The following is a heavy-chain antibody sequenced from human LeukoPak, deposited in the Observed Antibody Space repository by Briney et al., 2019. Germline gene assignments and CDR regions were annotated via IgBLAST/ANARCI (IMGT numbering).Heavy chain of an antibody. Sequence: ASVKVSCKASGYTFTNYAMQWVRQAPGQRLEWMGWINAGDGKTRYSQKFQGRVTITRDTSASTAYMELSSLRSEDTAVYYCARGRCFGTKVGYYFDYWGQGTLVTVSS. CDR3: ARGRCFGTKVGYYFDY. CDR1: GYTFTNYA. CDR2: INAGDGKT. V-gene: IGHV1-3*01. J-gene: IGHJ4*02. D-gene: IGHD4-11*01.